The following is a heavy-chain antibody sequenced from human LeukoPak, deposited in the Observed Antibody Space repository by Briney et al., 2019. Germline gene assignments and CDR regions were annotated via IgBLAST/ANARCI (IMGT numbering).Heavy chain of an antibody. CDR3: ARRDYDSSGYYYAFDY. D-gene: IGHD3-22*01. J-gene: IGHJ4*02. CDR1: GRSISSYY. Sequence: PSETLSLTCTVSGRSISSYYWSWIRQPPGKGLEWIGYIYYSGSTNYNPSLKSRVTISVDTSKNQFSLKLSSVTPADTAVYYCARRDYDSSGYYYAFDYWGQGTLVTVSS. CDR2: IYYSGST. V-gene: IGHV4-59*08.